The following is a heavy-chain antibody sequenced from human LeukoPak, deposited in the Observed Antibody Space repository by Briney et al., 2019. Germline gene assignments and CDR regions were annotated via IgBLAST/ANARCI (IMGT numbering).Heavy chain of an antibody. D-gene: IGHD1-7*01. CDR1: GGSISSSSYY. J-gene: IGHJ6*02. CDR3: ARDNWNYGSSMDV. V-gene: IGHV4-61*01. CDR2: IYYSGST. Sequence: SETLSLTCTVSGGSISSSSYYWGWIRQAPGKGLEWIGYIYYSGSTNYNPSLKSRVTISVDTSKNQFSLKLSSVTAADTAVYYCARDNWNYGSSMDVWGQGTTVTVSS.